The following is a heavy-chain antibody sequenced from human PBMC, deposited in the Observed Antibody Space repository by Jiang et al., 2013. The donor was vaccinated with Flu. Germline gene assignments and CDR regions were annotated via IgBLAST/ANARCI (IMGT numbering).Heavy chain of an antibody. CDR1: GASIRSADSY. J-gene: IGHJ4*02. CDR3: ARGAFYYHSGKFDY. D-gene: IGHD3-10*01. Sequence: GSGLVKPSQILSLTCTVSGASIRSADSYWTWIRQSPGKGLEWIGYTFYGGTSYYNPSLKSRLGISVDTAKNQFSLKLTNVTAADTAVYYCARGAFYYHSGKFDYWGQGALVTVSS. V-gene: IGHV4-30-4*01. CDR2: TFYGGTS.